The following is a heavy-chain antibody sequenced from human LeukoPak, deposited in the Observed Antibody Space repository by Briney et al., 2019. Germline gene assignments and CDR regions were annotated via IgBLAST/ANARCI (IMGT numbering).Heavy chain of an antibody. CDR1: GGSISSGGYY. CDR2: IYYSGST. CDR3: ASPSGSYYDAFDI. D-gene: IGHD1-26*01. V-gene: IGHV4-31*03. Sequence: PSETLSLTCTVSGGSISSGGYYWSWIRQHPGKGLEWIGYIYYSGSTYYNPSLKSRVTISVDTSKNQFSLKLSSVTAADTAVYYCASPSGSYYDAFDIWGQGTMVTVSS. J-gene: IGHJ3*02.